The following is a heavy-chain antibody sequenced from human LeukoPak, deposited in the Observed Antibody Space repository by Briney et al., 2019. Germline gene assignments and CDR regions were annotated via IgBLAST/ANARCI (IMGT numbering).Heavy chain of an antibody. CDR1: GFTFSSYS. D-gene: IGHD1-26*01. V-gene: IGHV3-74*01. Sequence: GRSLRLSCAASGFTFSSYSMHWVRQVPGKGLVWVSRINSDGSSTSYADSVKGRFTISRDNAKNTLYLQMNSLRAEDTAVYYCAKTQVGATYFDYWGQGTLVTVSS. J-gene: IGHJ4*02. CDR2: INSDGSST. CDR3: AKTQVGATYFDY.